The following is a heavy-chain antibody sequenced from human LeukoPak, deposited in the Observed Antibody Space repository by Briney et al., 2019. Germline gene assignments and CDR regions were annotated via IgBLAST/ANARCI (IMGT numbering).Heavy chain of an antibody. J-gene: IGHJ4*02. Sequence: GGSLRLSRAASGFTFSSYAMSWVRQAPGKGLEWVSAISGSGGSTYYPDSVKGRFTISRDNSKNTLYVQVNSLGTEDTAAYYCAKGSYYDSSGSFYFDYWGQGTLVTVSS. D-gene: IGHD3-22*01. CDR2: ISGSGGST. CDR3: AKGSYYDSSGSFYFDY. V-gene: IGHV3-23*01. CDR1: GFTFSSYA.